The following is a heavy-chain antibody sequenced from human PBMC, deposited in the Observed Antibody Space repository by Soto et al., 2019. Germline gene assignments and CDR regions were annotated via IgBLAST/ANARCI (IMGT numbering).Heavy chain of an antibody. CDR2: ITGSAGRT. J-gene: IGHJ4*02. D-gene: IGHD2-8*02. Sequence: GGSLRLSCAASGFTFSNYAMNWVRQAPGKGLEWVSGITGSAGRTFYADSAKGRFTISRDNSKNTGYLQMTSGRADATPAYDSAKEYTSTGRGPFHFWGQGALVTVS. CDR3: AKEYTSTGRGPFHF. V-gene: IGHV3-23*01. CDR1: GFTFSNYA.